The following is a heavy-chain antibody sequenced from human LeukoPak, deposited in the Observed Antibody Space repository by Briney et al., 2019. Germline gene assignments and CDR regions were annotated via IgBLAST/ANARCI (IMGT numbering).Heavy chain of an antibody. CDR1: GGSFSAYY. CDR3: ARGRILRFLEWPQGFDP. Sequence: SETLSLTCAVYGGSFSAYYWSWIRQPPGKGLEWIGEINHSGSTNYNPSLKSRVTISVDTSKNQISLNLSSVTAADTAVYYCARGRILRFLEWPQGFDPWGQGTLVTVSS. CDR2: INHSGST. D-gene: IGHD3-3*01. V-gene: IGHV4-34*01. J-gene: IGHJ5*02.